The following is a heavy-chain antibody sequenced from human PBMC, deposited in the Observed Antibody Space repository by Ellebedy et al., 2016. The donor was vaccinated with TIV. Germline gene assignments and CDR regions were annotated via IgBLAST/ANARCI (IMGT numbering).Heavy chain of an antibody. V-gene: IGHV1-46*01. Sequence: ASVKVSXXASGYTFTSYYMHWVRQAPGQGLEWMGIINPSGGSTSYAQKFQGRVTMTRDTSTSTVYMELSSLRSEDTAVYYCAREESHGDYFDYWGQGTLVTVSS. CDR1: GYTFTSYY. J-gene: IGHJ4*02. CDR2: INPSGGST. CDR3: AREESHGDYFDY. D-gene: IGHD4-17*01.